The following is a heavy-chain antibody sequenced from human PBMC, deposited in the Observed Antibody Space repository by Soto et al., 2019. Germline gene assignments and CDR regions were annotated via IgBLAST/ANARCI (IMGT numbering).Heavy chain of an antibody. D-gene: IGHD3-3*01. CDR1: GFTFSNAW. V-gene: IGHV3-15*07. J-gene: IGHJ4*02. Sequence: PGGSLRLSCAASGFTFSNAWMNWVRQAPGKGLEWVGRIKSKTDGGTTGYAALVKGRFTISRDDSKNTLYLQMNSLKTEDTAVYYCTTEILFFGAPDYWGQGTLVTVSS. CDR3: TTEILFFGAPDY. CDR2: IKSKTDGGTT.